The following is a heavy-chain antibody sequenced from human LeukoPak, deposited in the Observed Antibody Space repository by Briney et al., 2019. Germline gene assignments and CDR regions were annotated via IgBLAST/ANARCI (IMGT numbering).Heavy chain of an antibody. Sequence: SETLSLTCTVSGGSLSSYYWSWIRQPPGQGLEWIGYIYYSGSTYYNPSLKSRVTISVDTSKNQFSLKLSSVTAADTAVYYCATRTNNWFDPWGQGTLVTVSS. V-gene: IGHV4-59*12. D-gene: IGHD1-1*01. CDR2: IYYSGST. J-gene: IGHJ5*02. CDR3: ATRTNNWFDP. CDR1: GGSLSSYY.